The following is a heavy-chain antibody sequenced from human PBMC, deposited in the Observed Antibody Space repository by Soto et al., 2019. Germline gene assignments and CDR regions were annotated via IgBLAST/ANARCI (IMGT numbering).Heavy chain of an antibody. CDR3: ERGGNYDYYGMDV. CDR2: IYYSGST. CDR1: GGSISSHY. V-gene: IGHV4-59*11. Sequence: PSETLSLTCTVSGGSISSHYWSWIRQPPGKGLDWIGYIYYSGSTNYNPSLNSRINISLDTSRSQFSLKLTSVTAADTAIYYCERGGNYDYYGMDVGGQGTTVTVSS. J-gene: IGHJ6*02.